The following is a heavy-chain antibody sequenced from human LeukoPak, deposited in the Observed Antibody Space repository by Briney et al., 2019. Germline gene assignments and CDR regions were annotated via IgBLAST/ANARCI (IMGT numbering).Heavy chain of an antibody. J-gene: IGHJ3*02. D-gene: IGHD3-3*01. CDR3: ARRLVNYDSWSGYSKGDAFDI. V-gene: IGHV4-39*01. Sequence: SETLSLTCTVSGGSISSSSYYWGWIRQPPGKGLEWIGSIYYSGSTYYNPSLKSRVTISVDTSKNQFSLKLSSVTAADTAVYYCARRLVNYDSWSGYSKGDAFDIWGQGTMVTVSS. CDR2: IYYSGST. CDR1: GGSISSSSYY.